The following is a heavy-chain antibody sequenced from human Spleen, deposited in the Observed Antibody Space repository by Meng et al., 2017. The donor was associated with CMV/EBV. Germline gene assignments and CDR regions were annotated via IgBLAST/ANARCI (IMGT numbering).Heavy chain of an antibody. D-gene: IGHD2-15*01. CDR2: INPDGSEK. Sequence: GGSLRLSCAASGLSISRYWMSWVRQAPGKGLEWVANINPDGSEKLYVDSVKGRFTISRDNSKNTLYLQMNSLRAEDTAVYYCAREDCSGGSCYSGGYYYYGMDVWGQGTTVTVSS. CDR3: AREDCSGGSCYSGGYYYYGMDV. V-gene: IGHV3-7*01. CDR1: GLSISRYW. J-gene: IGHJ6*02.